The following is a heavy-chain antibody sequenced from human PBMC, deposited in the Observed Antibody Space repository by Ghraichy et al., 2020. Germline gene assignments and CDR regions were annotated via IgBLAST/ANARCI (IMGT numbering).Heavy chain of an antibody. CDR3: AKIVVPAASYYYGMDV. CDR1: GFTFSSYA. CDR2: ISGSGGST. Sequence: GSLNISCAASGFTFSSYAMSWVRQAPGKGLEWVSAISGSGGSTYYADSVKGRFTISRDNSKNTLYLQMNSLRAEDTAVYYCAKIVVPAASYYYGMDVWGQGTTVTVSS. V-gene: IGHV3-23*01. J-gene: IGHJ6*02. D-gene: IGHD2-2*01.